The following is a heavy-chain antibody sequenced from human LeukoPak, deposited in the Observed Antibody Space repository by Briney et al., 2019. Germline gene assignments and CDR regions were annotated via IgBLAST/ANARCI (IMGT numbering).Heavy chain of an antibody. D-gene: IGHD3-22*01. V-gene: IGHV3-74*01. J-gene: IGHJ4*02. CDR2: IKSDGSST. CDR3: ARGYYYDSSGSVAPFDY. Sequence: GGSLRLSCAASGFTFSSYWMHWVRQAPGKGLVWVSRIKSDGSSTSYAGSVKGRFTISRDNAKNTLFLQMNSLRAEDTAVYYCARGYYYDSSGSVAPFDYWGQGTLVTVSS. CDR1: GFTFSSYW.